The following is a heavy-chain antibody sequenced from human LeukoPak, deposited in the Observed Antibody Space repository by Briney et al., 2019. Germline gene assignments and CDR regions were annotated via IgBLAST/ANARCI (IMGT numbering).Heavy chain of an antibody. V-gene: IGHV3-30*18. CDR3: AKDSMAI. Sequence: PGGSLRLSCAASGFTFSSYGMHWVRQAPGKGLEWVAVISYDGSNKYYADSVKGRFTTSRDNSKNTLYLQMNSLRAEDTAVYYCAKDSMAIWGQGTMVTVSS. D-gene: IGHD5-24*01. CDR2: ISYDGSNK. CDR1: GFTFSSYG. J-gene: IGHJ3*02.